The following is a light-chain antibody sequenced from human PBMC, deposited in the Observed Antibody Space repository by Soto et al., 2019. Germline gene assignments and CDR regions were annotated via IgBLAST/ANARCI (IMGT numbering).Light chain of an antibody. V-gene: IGLV2-14*01. CDR2: EVN. Sequence: QSVLTQPASVSGSPGQSITISCTGTSSDIASNKFVSWFQHHPGKAPKLLIYEVNNRPSGISNRFSGSKSGNTASLTISGLQPEDEANYFCSSATNTDTLVVFGGGTKVTVL. J-gene: IGLJ2*01. CDR1: SSDIASNKF. CDR3: SSATNTDTLVV.